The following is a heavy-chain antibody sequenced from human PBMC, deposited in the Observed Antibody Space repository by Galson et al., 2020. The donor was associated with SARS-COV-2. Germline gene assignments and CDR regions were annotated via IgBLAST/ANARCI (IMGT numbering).Heavy chain of an antibody. CDR2: LSPTGGTS. CDR1: GITFSDYA. D-gene: IGHD4-4*01. J-gene: IGHJ4*02. V-gene: IGHV3-64D*09. Sequence: GESLKISCSASGITFSDYAMHWVRQSPGKGLQYVSALSPTGGTSFYADSVNGRFTMSRDNSRNTFYLQMTDLRVEDAAFYFCLAYSSTRHNFWGQGTLVTVSS. CDR3: LAYSSTRHNF.